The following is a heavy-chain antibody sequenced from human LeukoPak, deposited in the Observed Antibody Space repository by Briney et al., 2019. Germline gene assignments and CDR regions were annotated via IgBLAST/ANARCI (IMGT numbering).Heavy chain of an antibody. CDR2: ISGSGGST. Sequence: GGSLRLSCAASGFTFSSHAMSWARQAPGKGLEWVSAISGSGGSTYYADSVKGRFTISSDKSKNTLYLQMNSLRAEDTAVYYCAKGLAVAGHFDYWGQGTLVTVSS. CDR1: GFTFSSHA. J-gene: IGHJ4*02. D-gene: IGHD6-19*01. CDR3: AKGLAVAGHFDY. V-gene: IGHV3-23*01.